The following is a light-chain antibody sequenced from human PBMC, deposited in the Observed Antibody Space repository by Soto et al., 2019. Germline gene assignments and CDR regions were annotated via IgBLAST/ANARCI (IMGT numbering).Light chain of an antibody. V-gene: IGLV4-69*01. CDR3: QTLDTGARVV. Sequence: QSVLTQSPSASASLGASVKLTCTLSSGHSSYAIAWHQQQPEKGPRYLMKLSSDGSHSKGDGIPDRFSGSSSGAERYLTISSLQSDDEADYYCQTLDTGARVVFVGGTKVTVL. CDR1: SGHSSYA. CDR2: LSSDGSH. J-gene: IGLJ2*01.